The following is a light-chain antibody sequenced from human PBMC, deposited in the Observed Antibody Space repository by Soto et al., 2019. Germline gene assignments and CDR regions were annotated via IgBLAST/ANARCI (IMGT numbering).Light chain of an antibody. CDR2: GNS. V-gene: IGLV1-40*01. CDR3: QSYDSSLSVLV. CDR1: SSNIGAGYD. Sequence: QSVLTQPPSVSGAPGQRVTISCTGSSSNIGAGYDVHWYQQPPGTAPKLLIYGNSNRPSGVPDRFSGSKSGTSASLAITGLQAEDEADYYCQSYDSSLSVLVFGGGTKLTVL. J-gene: IGLJ2*01.